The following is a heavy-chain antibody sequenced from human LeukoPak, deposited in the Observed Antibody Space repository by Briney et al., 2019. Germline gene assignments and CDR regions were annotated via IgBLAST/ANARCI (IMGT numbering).Heavy chain of an antibody. D-gene: IGHD5-12*01. CDR1: GFTFSSYA. V-gene: IGHV3-23*01. J-gene: IGHJ4*02. Sequence: GGSLRLSCAASGFTFSSYAMSWVRQPPANGLEWVSAISGSGGSTYYADSVKGRFTISRDNSKNTLYLQMNSLRAEDTAVYYCADDSGYDGVCWGQGTLVTVSS. CDR3: ADDSGYDGVC. CDR2: ISGSGGST.